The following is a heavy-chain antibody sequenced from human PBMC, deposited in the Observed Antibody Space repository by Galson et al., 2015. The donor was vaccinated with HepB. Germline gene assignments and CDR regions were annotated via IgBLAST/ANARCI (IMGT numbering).Heavy chain of an antibody. J-gene: IGHJ3*02. V-gene: IGHV3-7*01. CDR2: IKQDGSEK. D-gene: IGHD4-17*01. CDR3: ARASYGDWGSDAFDI. CDR1: GFTFSNYW. Sequence: SLRLSCAASGFTFSNYWMNWVRQASGKGLEWVANIKQDGSEKHYVESVVGRFTISRDNAKNSVDLQMSSLRAEDTAVYYCARASYGDWGSDAFDIWGQGTMVTVSS.